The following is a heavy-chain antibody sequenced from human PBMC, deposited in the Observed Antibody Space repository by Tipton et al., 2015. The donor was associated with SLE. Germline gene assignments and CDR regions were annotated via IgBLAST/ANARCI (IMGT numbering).Heavy chain of an antibody. CDR1: GGSISSGSYY. J-gene: IGHJ4*02. CDR3: ARRGGWLQLDY. V-gene: IGHV4-61*09. Sequence: TLSLTCTVSGGSISSGSYYWSWIRQPAGKGLEWIGHIYASGSTNYNPSLKSRVTISVDTSKNQFSLKLSSVTAADTAVYYCARRGGWLQLDYWGQGTLVTVSS. CDR2: IYASGST. D-gene: IGHD5-24*01.